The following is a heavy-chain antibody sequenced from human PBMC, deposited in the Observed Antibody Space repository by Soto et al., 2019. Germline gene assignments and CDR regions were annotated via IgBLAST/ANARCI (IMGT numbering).Heavy chain of an antibody. V-gene: IGHV3-23*01. CDR1: GFSFSSYA. J-gene: IGHJ4*02. CDR2: ISGSGGRI. Sequence: EVQMLESGGGLVQPGGSLRLSCAASGFSFSSYAMSWVRQAPGRGLEWVSTISGSGGRIYYTDSVKGRFTISRDNSKNTLYLQMNSLRAEDTAIYYCAKRGAPPDYWGQGTLVTVSS. CDR3: AKRGAPPDY. D-gene: IGHD3-16*01.